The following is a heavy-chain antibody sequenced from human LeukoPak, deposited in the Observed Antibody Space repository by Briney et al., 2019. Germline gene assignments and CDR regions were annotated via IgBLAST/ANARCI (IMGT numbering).Heavy chain of an antibody. CDR1: GYNFVDYW. V-gene: IGHV5-51*01. J-gene: IGHJ4*02. Sequence: GESLKISCKGFGYNFVDYWIAWVRQMPGKGLEWMGIIYPGDSDTRYSPSFQGQVTISADKSISTAYLQWSSLKASDTAIYYCARQRYYGSGSYPDYWGQGTLVTVSS. CDR3: ARQRYYGSGSYPDY. D-gene: IGHD3-10*01. CDR2: IYPGDSDT.